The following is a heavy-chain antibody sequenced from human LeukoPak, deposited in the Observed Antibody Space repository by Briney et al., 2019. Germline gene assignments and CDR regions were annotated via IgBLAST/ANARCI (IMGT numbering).Heavy chain of an antibody. CDR1: GGTFSSYA. Sequence: SXKVSCKASGGTFSSYAISWVRQAPGQGLEWMGRIIPMIGAANYAQKFQGRVTITTDESTSTAYMELSSLRSEDTAVYYCARAQIIYYDFWSGYYYNNWFDPWGQGTLVTVSS. CDR3: ARAQIIYYDFWSGYYYNNWFDP. CDR2: IIPMIGAA. D-gene: IGHD3-3*01. J-gene: IGHJ5*02. V-gene: IGHV1-69*05.